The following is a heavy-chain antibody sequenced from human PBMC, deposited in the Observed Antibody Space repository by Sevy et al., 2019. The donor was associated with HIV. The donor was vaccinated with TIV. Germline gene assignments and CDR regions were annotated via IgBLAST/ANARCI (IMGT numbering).Heavy chain of an antibody. J-gene: IGHJ4*02. CDR2: ISYDGSNK. Sequence: GESLKISCAASGFTFSSYAMHWVRQAPGKGLEWVAVISYDGSNKYYADSVKGRFTISRDNSKNTLYLQMNSLRAEDTAVYYCARATGIAAAGTGYFDYWGQGTLVTVSS. CDR1: GFTFSSYA. CDR3: ARATGIAAAGTGYFDY. V-gene: IGHV3-30-3*01. D-gene: IGHD6-13*01.